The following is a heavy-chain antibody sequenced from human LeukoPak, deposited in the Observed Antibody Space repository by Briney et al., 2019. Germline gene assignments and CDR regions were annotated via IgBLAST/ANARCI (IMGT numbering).Heavy chain of an antibody. D-gene: IGHD6-13*01. Sequence: QVQLQESGPGLVKPSETLSLTCTVSGGSISSYYWSWIRQPAGKGLEWIGRIYTSESTNYNPSLKSRVTMSVDTSKNQFSLKLSSVTAADTAVYYCARTAAAGSVNWFDPWGQGTLVTVSS. CDR3: ARTAAAGSVNWFDP. V-gene: IGHV4-4*07. J-gene: IGHJ5*02. CDR1: GGSISSYY. CDR2: IYTSEST.